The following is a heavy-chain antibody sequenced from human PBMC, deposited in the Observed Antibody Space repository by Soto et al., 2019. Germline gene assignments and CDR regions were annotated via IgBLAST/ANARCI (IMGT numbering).Heavy chain of an antibody. CDR2: IYYSGST. D-gene: IGHD2-2*03. Sequence: SETLSLTCTVSGGSISSYYWSWIRQPPGKGLEWIGYIYYSGSTNYNPSLKSRVTISVDTSKNQFSLKLSSVTDADTAVYYCAMDIVLVPAAINAFRRPLSDYYYYDMDVWCQGTTVTVSS. CDR3: AMDIVLVPAAINAFRRPLSDYYYYDMDV. CDR1: GGSISSYY. J-gene: IGHJ6*02. V-gene: IGHV4-59*01.